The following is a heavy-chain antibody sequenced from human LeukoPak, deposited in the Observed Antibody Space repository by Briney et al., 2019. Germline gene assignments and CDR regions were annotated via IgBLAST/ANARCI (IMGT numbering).Heavy chain of an antibody. CDR2: IQFDGSNE. V-gene: IGHV3-30*02. CDR1: GFTFSSYG. CDR3: AKDSCTSCYDRDFDY. Sequence: GGSLRLSCAASGFTFSSYGMQWVRQAPGKGLEWVTFIQFDGSNEYYADSVKGRFTISRDNSKNTMYLQMNSLRPEDTAVYYCAKDSCTSCYDRDFDYWGQGTLVTVSS. J-gene: IGHJ4*02. D-gene: IGHD2-2*01.